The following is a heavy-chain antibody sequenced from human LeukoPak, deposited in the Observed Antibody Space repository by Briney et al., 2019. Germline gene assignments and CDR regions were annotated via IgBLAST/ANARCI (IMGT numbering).Heavy chain of an antibody. Sequence: SETLSLTCAVYGGSFNAYYWSWIRQPPGKGLEWIGEINHSGSTTYNPSLKSRVTISVDTSKNQFSLKLKSVTAADTAVYYCARAVDSSGFSPFKYWGQGTLVTVSS. CDR3: ARAVDSSGFSPFKY. CDR1: GGSFNAYY. V-gene: IGHV4-34*01. J-gene: IGHJ1*01. CDR2: INHSGST. D-gene: IGHD3-22*01.